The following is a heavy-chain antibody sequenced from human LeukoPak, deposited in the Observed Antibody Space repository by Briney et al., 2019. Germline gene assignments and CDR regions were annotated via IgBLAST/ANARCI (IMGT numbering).Heavy chain of an antibody. V-gene: IGHV4-34*01. CDR2: INHSGST. D-gene: IGHD5-24*01. CDR1: GGSFSGYY. CDR3: ARPRPRDGYNRDAFDI. Sequence: SETLFLTCAVYGGSFSGYYWSWIRQPPGKGLEWIGEINHSGSTNYNPSLKSRVTISVDTSKNQFSLKLSSVTAADTAVYYCARPRPRDGYNRDAFDIWGQGTMVTVSS. J-gene: IGHJ3*02.